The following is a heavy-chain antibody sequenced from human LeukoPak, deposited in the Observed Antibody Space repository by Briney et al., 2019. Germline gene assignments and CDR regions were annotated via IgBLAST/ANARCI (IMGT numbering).Heavy chain of an antibody. CDR2: IYYTGST. J-gene: IGHJ4*02. CDR3: ARYDKSVGATYFDY. D-gene: IGHD1-26*01. CDR1: GDSISNSIYY. V-gene: IGHV4-39*01. Sequence: SGTLSLTCTVSGDSISNSIYYWGWIRQPPGKGLEWIGNIYYTGSTDYNSSLKSRVTISVDTSKNQLSLKLSSVTAADTAVYYCARYDKSVGATYFDYWGQGTLVTVSS.